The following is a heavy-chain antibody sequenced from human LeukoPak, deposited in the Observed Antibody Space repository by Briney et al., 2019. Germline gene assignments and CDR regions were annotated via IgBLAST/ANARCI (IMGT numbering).Heavy chain of an antibody. J-gene: IGHJ4*02. CDR2: IYSSGST. CDR3: ARGPRSSDWYSIDY. D-gene: IGHD6-19*01. Sequence: SETLSLTCTVSGGSISSYHWSWIRQPAGKGLEWIGRIYSSGSTNYNPSLKSRVTVSVDTSKNQFSLKLSSVTAADTAVYYCARGPRSSDWYSIDYWGRGTLVTVSS. V-gene: IGHV4-4*07. CDR1: GGSISSYH.